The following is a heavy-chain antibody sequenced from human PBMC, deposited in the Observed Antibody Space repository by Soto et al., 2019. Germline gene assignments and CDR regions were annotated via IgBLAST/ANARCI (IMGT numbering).Heavy chain of an antibody. D-gene: IGHD3-22*01. CDR2: ISYDGSNK. CDR3: AKAHIRGPTYYYDSSGYHHFDY. Sequence: GGSLRLSCAASGFTFSSYGMHWVRQAPGKGLEWVAVISYDGSNKYYADSVKGRFTISRDNSKNTLYLQMNSLRAEDTAVYYCAKAHIRGPTYYYDSSGYHHFDYSGQGTLVTVYS. CDR1: GFTFSSYG. J-gene: IGHJ4*02. V-gene: IGHV3-30*18.